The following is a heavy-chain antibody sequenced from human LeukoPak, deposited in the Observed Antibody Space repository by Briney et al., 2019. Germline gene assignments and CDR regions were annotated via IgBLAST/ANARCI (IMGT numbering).Heavy chain of an antibody. CDR3: ARVAGSIDY. CDR1: GYTFTTYD. J-gene: IGHJ4*02. Sequence: GASVKVSCKASGYTFTTYDINWVRQATGQGLEWMGWMNPNSGYTGFAQKFQGRVTFTRATSISTAYMELSSLGSEDTAVYYCARVAGSIDYWGQGTLVTVSS. V-gene: IGHV1-8*03. CDR2: MNPNSGYT. D-gene: IGHD6-19*01.